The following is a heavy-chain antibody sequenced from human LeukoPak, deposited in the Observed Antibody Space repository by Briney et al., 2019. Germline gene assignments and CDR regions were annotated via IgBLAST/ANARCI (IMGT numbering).Heavy chain of an antibody. CDR1: GFTFSSYA. CDR2: ISGSGGST. J-gene: IGHJ4*02. V-gene: IGHV3-23*01. Sequence: GGTLRLSCAASGFTFSSYAMSWVRQAPGKGLEWVSAISGSGGSTYYSDSVKGRFTISRDNAKNSLYLQMNSLRAEDTAVYYCARELGGSGMNYWGQGTLVTVSS. D-gene: IGHD3-10*01. CDR3: ARELGGSGMNY.